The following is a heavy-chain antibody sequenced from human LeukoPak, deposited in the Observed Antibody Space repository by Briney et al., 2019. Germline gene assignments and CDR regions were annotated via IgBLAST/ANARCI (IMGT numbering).Heavy chain of an antibody. Sequence: SETLSLTCGVSGGSFNSDDYYWNWIRQPPGRGLEWIGYIYYGGNTNYNPSLRSRVTISMDTSKNQFSLKVNSVTAADTAVYFCVSGPRNYYYSGSYHYWGQGTLVTVSS. CDR1: GGSFNSDDYY. J-gene: IGHJ4*02. CDR2: IYYGGNT. V-gene: IGHV4-61*08. D-gene: IGHD3-10*01. CDR3: VSGPRNYYYSGSYHY.